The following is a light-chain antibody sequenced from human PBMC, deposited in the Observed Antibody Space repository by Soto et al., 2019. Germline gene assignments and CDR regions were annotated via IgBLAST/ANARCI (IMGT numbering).Light chain of an antibody. CDR1: QSVSRN. CDR3: QQYDDWPPT. V-gene: IGKV3-15*01. Sequence: IVLTXXXATLSVSPGERATLSCRASQSVSRNLGWYQQKPGQTPRLLIYGASTRASGIPARFSGSWSGTEFTLTISSLKSEDFAFYFCQQYDDWPPTFGQGTKGEIK. J-gene: IGKJ1*01. CDR2: GAS.